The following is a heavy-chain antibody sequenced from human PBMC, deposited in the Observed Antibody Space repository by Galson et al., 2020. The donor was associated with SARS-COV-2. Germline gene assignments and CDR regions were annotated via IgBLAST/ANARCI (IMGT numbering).Heavy chain of an antibody. CDR3: ARQYYYGSGSDWKSGSYDCDY. CDR1: GYSFTSYW. V-gene: IGHV5-51*01. CDR2: IYPGDSDT. J-gene: IGHJ4*02. D-gene: IGHD3-10*01. Sequence: GESLKISCKGSGYSFTSYWIGWVRQMPGKGLEWMGIIYPGDSDTRYSPSFQGQVTISADKSISTAYLQWSSLKASDTAMYYCARQYYYGSGSDWKSGSYDCDYGGQGTLVTVSS.